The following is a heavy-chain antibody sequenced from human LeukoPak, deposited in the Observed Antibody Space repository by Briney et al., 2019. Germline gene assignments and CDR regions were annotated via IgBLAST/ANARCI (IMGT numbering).Heavy chain of an antibody. Sequence: SETLSLTCIVSGGSISSYYWSWIRQPPGKGLEWIGYIYYSGSTNYNPSLKSRVTISVDTSKNQFSLKLSSVTAADTAVYYCARSSKFLTRGMDVWGQGTTVTVSS. CDR1: GGSISSYY. V-gene: IGHV4-59*08. CDR3: ARSSKFLTRGMDV. CDR2: IYYSGST. D-gene: IGHD3-9*01. J-gene: IGHJ6*02.